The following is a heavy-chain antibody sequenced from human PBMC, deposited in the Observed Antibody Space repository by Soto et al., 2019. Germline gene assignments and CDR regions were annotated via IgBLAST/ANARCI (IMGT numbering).Heavy chain of an antibody. CDR3: TIVRVTDSALDH. J-gene: IGHJ4*02. Sequence: QVQLVESGGGVVQPGRCLRLSCVGSGFIFSNNGMHWVRQTPGKGLDWVAFMSYDGSDTFYPDSVKGRFTISRDTSKNSLFLHMSNLRAEDTAMYYCTIVRVTDSALDHWRQGTLVSVSS. CDR2: MSYDGSDT. D-gene: IGHD3-10*02. V-gene: IGHV3-30*03. CDR1: GFIFSNNG.